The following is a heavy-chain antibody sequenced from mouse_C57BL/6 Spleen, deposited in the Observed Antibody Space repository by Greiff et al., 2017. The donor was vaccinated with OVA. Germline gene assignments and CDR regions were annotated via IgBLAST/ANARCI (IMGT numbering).Heavy chain of an antibody. CDR1: GYTFTDYN. J-gene: IGHJ4*01. CDR3: ARSANWDVRCGDY. CDR2: INPNNGGT. Sequence: EVQLQQSGPELVKPGASVKIPCKASGYTFTDYNMDWVKQSHGKSLEWIGDINPNNGGTIYNQKFKGKATLTVDKQSSTAYMELRSLTSEDTAVYYFARSANWDVRCGDYWGQGTSVTVDS. D-gene: IGHD4-1*01. V-gene: IGHV1-18*01.